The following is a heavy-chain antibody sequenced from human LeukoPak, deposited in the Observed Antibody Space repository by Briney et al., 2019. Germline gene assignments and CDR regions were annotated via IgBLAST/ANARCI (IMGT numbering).Heavy chain of an antibody. D-gene: IGHD3-9*01. J-gene: IGHJ4*02. CDR3: ARDQSIRYFDWLYTFDY. Sequence: PARTLTLTCAATGGTFSGYEWRWIRQAPGKGLEWMGDIRYDGSNKFADSVKGRFTISRDNSKNSLYLQMNSLRAEDTAVYYCARDQSIRYFDWLYTFDYWGQGTLVTVSS. V-gene: IGHV3-30*03. CDR1: GGTFSGYE. CDR2: IRYDGSNK.